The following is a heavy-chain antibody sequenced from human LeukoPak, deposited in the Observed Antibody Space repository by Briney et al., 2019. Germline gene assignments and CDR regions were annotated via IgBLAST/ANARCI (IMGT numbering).Heavy chain of an antibody. Sequence: SGGSLRLSCAASGFTFTSYAMNWVRQAPGKGLEWVSAISGSGGSTYYADSVKGRFTVSRDNSENTLFLRMNSLRAEDTAIYYCAKDTDVVVPEYFQYWGQGTLVTVSS. D-gene: IGHD2-15*01. CDR2: ISGSGGST. CDR3: AKDTDVVVPEYFQY. J-gene: IGHJ1*01. CDR1: GFTFTSYA. V-gene: IGHV3-23*01.